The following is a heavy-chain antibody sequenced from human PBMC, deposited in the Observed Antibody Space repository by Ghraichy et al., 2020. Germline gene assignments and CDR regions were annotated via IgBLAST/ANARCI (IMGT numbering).Heavy chain of an antibody. CDR1: GFTFDDYT. CDR2: ISWDGGST. Sequence: GGSLRLSCAASGFTFDDYTMHWVRQAPGKGLEWVSLISWDGGSTYYADSVKGRFTISRDNSKNSLYLQMNSLRTEDTALYYCAKDIDRDVDIVATTRGGMDVWGQGTTVTVSS. D-gene: IGHD5-12*01. CDR3: AKDIDRDVDIVATTRGGMDV. J-gene: IGHJ6*02. V-gene: IGHV3-43*01.